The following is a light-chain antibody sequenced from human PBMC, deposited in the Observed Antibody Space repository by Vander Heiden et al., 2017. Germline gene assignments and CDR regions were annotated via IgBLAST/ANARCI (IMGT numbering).Light chain of an antibody. V-gene: IGKV2-30*01. J-gene: IGKJ5*01. CDR1: HSLIDSDGDYY. Sequence: VVMTQSPLSLPVTLGQPHSISCRSSHSLIDSDGDYYLNGFQQMPGQSPRRLIYKVSNRDSGVPDRFSGSGSGTDFTLKISSVEADDVGVYYCRQGTHWPPITFGQGTRLEIK. CDR2: KVS. CDR3: RQGTHWPPIT.